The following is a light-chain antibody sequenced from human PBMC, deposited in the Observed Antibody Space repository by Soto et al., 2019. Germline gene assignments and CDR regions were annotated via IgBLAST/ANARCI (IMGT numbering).Light chain of an antibody. J-gene: IGKJ2*01. Sequence: DIQMTQSPSTLSASVGDRVTITCRASQSISSWLAWYQQKPGKAPKPLIYDASSLESGVPSRFSGSGSGTEFTLTISSLQPDDFATYYCQQYNSYKTFGQGTKLEIK. CDR2: DAS. CDR3: QQYNSYKT. V-gene: IGKV1-5*01. CDR1: QSISSW.